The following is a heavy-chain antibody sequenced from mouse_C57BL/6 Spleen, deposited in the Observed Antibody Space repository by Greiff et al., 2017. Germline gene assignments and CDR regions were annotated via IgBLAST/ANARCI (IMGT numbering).Heavy chain of an antibody. CDR3: ASPYSNYAYWYFDV. CDR2: IWSGGST. J-gene: IGHJ1*03. Sequence: VKLMESGPGLVQPSQSLSITCTVSGFSLTSYGVHWVRQSPGKGLEWLGVIWSGGSTDYNAAFISRLSISKDNSKSQVFFKMNSLQADDTAIYYCASPYSNYAYWYFDVWGTGTTVTVSS. D-gene: IGHD2-5*01. V-gene: IGHV2-2*01. CDR1: GFSLTSYG.